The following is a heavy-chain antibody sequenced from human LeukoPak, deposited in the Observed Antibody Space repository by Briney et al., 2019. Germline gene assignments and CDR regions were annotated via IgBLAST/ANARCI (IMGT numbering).Heavy chain of an antibody. CDR1: GGSFSGYY. J-gene: IGHJ6*03. D-gene: IGHD3-22*01. CDR3: ARGRQDVTMIVVVMTAVSYYLAV. CDR2: MNPSGST. Sequence: PSETLSLTCAVYGGSFSGYYWTWIRQTPEKGLEWIGEMNPSGSTSYNPSLKRRVTISVDTSKNQFSLKLSSVTAADMAVYYCARGRQDVTMIVVVMTAVSYYLAVWGKGTTVTVS. V-gene: IGHV4-34*01.